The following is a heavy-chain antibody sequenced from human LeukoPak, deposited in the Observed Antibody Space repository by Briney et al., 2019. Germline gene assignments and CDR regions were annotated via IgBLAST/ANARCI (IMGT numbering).Heavy chain of an antibody. V-gene: IGHV3-30*02. J-gene: IGHJ4*02. CDR2: VRFDGSDT. CDR1: GSTFNTYD. CDR3: TGDSDY. Sequence: PGGSLRLSCAASGSTFNTYDMHWVRQAPGKGLEWVAFVRFDGSDTYYAGSVKGRFTLSRDNSKNTLYLQMNSLRAEDTAVYYCTGDSDYWGQGTLVTVSS.